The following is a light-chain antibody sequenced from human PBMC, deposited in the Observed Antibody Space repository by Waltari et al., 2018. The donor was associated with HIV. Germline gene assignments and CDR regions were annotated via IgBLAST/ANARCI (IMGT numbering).Light chain of an antibody. CDR1: TSSFGTSA. V-gene: IGLV1-44*01. CDR3: AAWDDSLNGPV. Sequence: QSVLTQPPSASGTPGQGVAISCSGSTSSFGTSAVNWYQQLPGTAPTLLIYGNSQSPSWVPDRFSGSKSGTSASLAISWLQPEDEADYYCAAWDDSLNGPVFGTGTKVTVL. J-gene: IGLJ1*01. CDR2: GNS.